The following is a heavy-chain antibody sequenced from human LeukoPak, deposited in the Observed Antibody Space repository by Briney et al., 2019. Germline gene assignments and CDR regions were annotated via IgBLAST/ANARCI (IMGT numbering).Heavy chain of an antibody. V-gene: IGHV4-38-2*02. D-gene: IGHD6-13*01. CDR2: IYHSGST. CDR3: ARDLVFSAAYFDY. CDR1: GYSISSGYY. Sequence: SETLSLTCTVSGYSISSGYYWGWIRQPPGKGLEWIGSIYHSGSTYYNPSLKSRVTISVDTSKNQFSLKLSSVTAADTAVYYCARDLVFSAAYFDYWGQGTLVTVSS. J-gene: IGHJ4*02.